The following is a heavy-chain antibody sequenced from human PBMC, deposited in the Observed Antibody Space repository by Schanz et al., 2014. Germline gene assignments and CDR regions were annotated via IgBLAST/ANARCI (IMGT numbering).Heavy chain of an antibody. Sequence: QVQLLQFGGGVVQPGRSLRLSCAASGFAFSVYGMHWVRQAPGKGPEWVAAMSYDGSIKYYGDSVEGRFTISRDNSRNTLYLQMNSLRTEDTAVYYCASPSGYSDYGTYFDFWGQGTLVTVSS. CDR2: MSYDGSIK. CDR1: GFAFSVYG. V-gene: IGHV3-30*03. D-gene: IGHD5-12*01. CDR3: ASPSGYSDYGTYFDF. J-gene: IGHJ4*02.